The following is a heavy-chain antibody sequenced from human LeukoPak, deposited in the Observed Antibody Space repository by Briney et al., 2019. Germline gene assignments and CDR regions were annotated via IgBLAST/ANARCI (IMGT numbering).Heavy chain of an antibody. V-gene: IGHV4-34*01. J-gene: IGHJ4*02. CDR2: INHSGST. Sequence: PSETLSLTCAVYGGSFSGYYWSWIRQPPGKGLEWIGEINHSGSTNYNPSLKSRVTISVDTFKNQFSLKLSSVTAADTAVYYCARSSDSSGYYFIYGGYWGQGTLVTVSS. D-gene: IGHD3-22*01. CDR3: ARSSDSSGYYFIYGGY. CDR1: GGSFSGYY.